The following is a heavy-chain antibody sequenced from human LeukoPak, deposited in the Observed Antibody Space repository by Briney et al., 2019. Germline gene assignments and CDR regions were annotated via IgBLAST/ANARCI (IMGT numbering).Heavy chain of an antibody. D-gene: IGHD5-24*01. Sequence: GESLRLSCAASGFTFADHTMHWVRQAPGKGLEWVSLISWNGGTTYYADSVKGRFTISRDNAKNSLYLQMNSLRAEDTALYYCARDVEMATITDAFDIWGQGTMVTVSS. J-gene: IGHJ3*02. CDR3: ARDVEMATITDAFDI. V-gene: IGHV3-43*01. CDR2: ISWNGGTT. CDR1: GFTFADHT.